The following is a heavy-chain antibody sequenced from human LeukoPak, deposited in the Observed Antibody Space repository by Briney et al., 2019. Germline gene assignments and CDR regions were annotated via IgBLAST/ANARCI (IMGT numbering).Heavy chain of an antibody. CDR2: IYYSGST. CDR1: GGSISSYY. J-gene: IGHJ3*02. CDR3: ARRHHSHAFDI. Sequence: SETLFLTCTVSGGSISSYYWSWIRQPPGKGLERIGYIYYSGSTNYNPSLKSRVTISVDTSKNQFSLKLSSVTAADTAVYYCARRHHSHAFDIWGQGTMVTVSS. V-gene: IGHV4-59*08. D-gene: IGHD4-11*01.